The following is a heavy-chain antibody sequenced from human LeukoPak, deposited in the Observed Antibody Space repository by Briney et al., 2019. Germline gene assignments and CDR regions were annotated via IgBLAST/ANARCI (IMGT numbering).Heavy chain of an antibody. CDR2: IIPIFGTA. CDR1: GGTFSSYA. J-gene: IGHJ5*02. V-gene: IGHV1-69*05. D-gene: IGHD2-2*01. Sequence: ASVKVSCKASGGTFSSYAISWVRQAPGQGLEWIGGIIPIFGTANYAQKFQGRVTITTDESTSTAYMELSSLRSEDTAVYYCARGHCSSTSCYEGLDWFDPWGQGTLVTVSS. CDR3: ARGHCSSTSCYEGLDWFDP.